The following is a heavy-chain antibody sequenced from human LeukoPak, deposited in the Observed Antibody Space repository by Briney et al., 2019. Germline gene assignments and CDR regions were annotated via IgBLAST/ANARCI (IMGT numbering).Heavy chain of an antibody. D-gene: IGHD3-22*01. V-gene: IGHV1-2*02. CDR3: ARRYYDRSGYFSFDY. Sequence: ASVKLSCKASGYTFTAYHIHWVRQAPGQGFEWMGWIHSNSGGTNYVQKFQGRVTMTRDTSISTAYMELSSLRSDDTAVYFCARRYYDRSGYFSFDYWGQGTLVTVSS. CDR1: GYTFTAYH. CDR2: IHSNSGGT. J-gene: IGHJ4*02.